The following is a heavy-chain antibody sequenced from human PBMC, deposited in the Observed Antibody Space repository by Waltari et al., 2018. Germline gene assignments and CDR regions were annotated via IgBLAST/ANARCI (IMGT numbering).Heavy chain of an antibody. J-gene: IGHJ4*02. CDR3: AAGEGSYSPFDY. CDR1: GYTFPASS. D-gene: IGHD1-26*01. CDR2: INPNSGGT. Sequence: QVQLVQSGAAVKKPGASVKVSCTASGYTFPASSLPWVRQAPGQGLEWMGWINPNSGGTNYAQKFQGWVTMTRDTSISTAYMELSRLRSDDTAVYYCAAGEGSYSPFDYWGQGTLVTVSS. V-gene: IGHV1-2*04.